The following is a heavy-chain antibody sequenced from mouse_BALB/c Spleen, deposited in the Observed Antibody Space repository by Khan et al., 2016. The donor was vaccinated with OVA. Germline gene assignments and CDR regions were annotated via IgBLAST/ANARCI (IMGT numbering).Heavy chain of an antibody. Sequence: EVQLQESGPGLVKPSQSLSLTCTVTGYSITSGYGWNWIRQFPGNKLEWMGYISYSGSTNYNPSLKSRISITRDTSKNQFFLQLNSVTTEDTATYYCARKDYYDYDPFPYWGQGTLVTVSA. CDR1: GYSITSGYG. V-gene: IGHV3-2*02. CDR2: ISYSGST. CDR3: ARKDYYDYDPFPY. J-gene: IGHJ3*01. D-gene: IGHD2-4*01.